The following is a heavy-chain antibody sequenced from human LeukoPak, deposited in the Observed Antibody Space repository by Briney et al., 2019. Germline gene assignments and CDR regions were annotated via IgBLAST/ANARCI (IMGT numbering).Heavy chain of an antibody. CDR1: GYTFTGYY. CDR2: INPKSGGT. V-gene: IGHV1-2*06. D-gene: IGHD3-10*01. CDR3: ARVWFGELLYDY. J-gene: IGHJ4*02. Sequence: ASVKVSCKASGYTFTGYYMHWVRQAPGQGLEWMGRINPKSGGTNYAQKFQGRVTMTRDTSISTAYMELSRLRSDDTAVYYCARVWFGELLYDYWGQGTLVTVSS.